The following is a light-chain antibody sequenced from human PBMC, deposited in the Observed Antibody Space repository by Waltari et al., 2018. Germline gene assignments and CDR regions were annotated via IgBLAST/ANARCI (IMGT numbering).Light chain of an antibody. V-gene: IGLV3-21*04. CDR2: YDS. J-gene: IGLJ3*02. CDR3: QVWDGNNDVGV. CDR1: SFGSQS. Sequence: SYVLTQPPPVSVAPGETASVPCGGDSFGSQSVHCYQQKPGQAPVLVIYYDSDRPSGIPERFSGSNSGDTATLTLSRVEVGDEADYYCQVWDGNNDVGVFGGGTKLTVL.